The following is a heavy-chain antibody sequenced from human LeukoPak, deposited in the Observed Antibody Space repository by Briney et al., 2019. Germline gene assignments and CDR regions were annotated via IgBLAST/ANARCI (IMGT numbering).Heavy chain of an antibody. CDR3: AELGITMIGGV. V-gene: IGHV3-23*01. D-gene: IGHD3-10*02. CDR1: GFTFRTYG. J-gene: IGHJ6*04. Sequence: GGTLRLSCAASGFTFRTYGMSWVRQVLGKGLEWVAAISGSGDYTYYPDSVKGRFTISRDNAKNSLYLQMNSLRAEDTAVYYCAELGITMIGGVWGKGTTVTISS. CDR2: ISGSGDYT.